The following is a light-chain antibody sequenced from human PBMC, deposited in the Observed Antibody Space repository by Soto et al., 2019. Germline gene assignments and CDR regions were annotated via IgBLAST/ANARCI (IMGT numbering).Light chain of an antibody. J-gene: IGKJ3*01. V-gene: IGKV3-15*01. CDR2: GAS. Sequence: EVVMTQSPATLSVSPGERATLSCRASQSVSSNLAWYKQKPGQAPRLLIYGASTRATGIPARFSGSGSGTEFTLTISSLQSEDFAVYYCQQYNNWPPFTFGPRSKADI. CDR1: QSVSSN. CDR3: QQYNNWPPFT.